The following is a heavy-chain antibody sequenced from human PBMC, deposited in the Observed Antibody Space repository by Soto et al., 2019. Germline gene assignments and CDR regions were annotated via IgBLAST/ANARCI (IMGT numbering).Heavy chain of an antibody. V-gene: IGHV1-69*13. CDR1: GGTFSSYA. D-gene: IGHD1-20*01. CDR3: AILKSITGNHYFDY. Sequence: SVKVSCKASGGTFSSYAISWVRQAPGQGLEWMGGIIPIFGTANYAQKFQGRVTITADESTSTAYMELSSLRSEDTAVYYCAILKSITGNHYFDYWGQGTLVTVSS. CDR2: IIPIFGTA. J-gene: IGHJ4*02.